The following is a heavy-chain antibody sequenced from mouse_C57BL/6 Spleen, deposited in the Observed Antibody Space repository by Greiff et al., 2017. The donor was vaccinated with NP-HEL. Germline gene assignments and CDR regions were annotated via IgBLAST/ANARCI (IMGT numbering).Heavy chain of an antibody. Sequence: QVQLKESGPELVKPGASVKISCKASGYAFSSSWMNWVKQRPGKGLEWIGRIYPGDGDTNYNGKFKGKATLTADKSSSTAYMQLSSLTSEDSAVYFCARGDYAMDYWGQGTSVTVSS. J-gene: IGHJ4*01. CDR2: IYPGDGDT. CDR1: GYAFSSSW. CDR3: ARGDYAMDY. V-gene: IGHV1-82*01.